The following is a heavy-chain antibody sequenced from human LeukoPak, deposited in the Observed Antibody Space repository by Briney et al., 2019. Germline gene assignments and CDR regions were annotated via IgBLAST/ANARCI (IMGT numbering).Heavy chain of an antibody. D-gene: IGHD2-2*01. CDR1: GFTFSDYY. CDR2: ISSSGSTI. Sequence: GGSLRLSCAASGFTFSDYYMSWIRQAPGKGLEWVSYISSSGSTIYYADSVKGRFTISRDNAKNSLYLQMNSLRAEDTAVYYCARDKPAAIDAFDIWGQGRMVTVSS. CDR3: ARDKPAAIDAFDI. J-gene: IGHJ3*02. V-gene: IGHV3-11*01.